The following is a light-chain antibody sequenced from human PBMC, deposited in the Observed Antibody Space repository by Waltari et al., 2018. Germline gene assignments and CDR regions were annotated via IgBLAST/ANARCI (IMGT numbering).Light chain of an antibody. CDR1: QIVWSN. V-gene: IGKV3-15*01. CDR3: QQYNDWPPYT. J-gene: IGKJ2*01. Sequence: EIVMTQSPATLSVSPGERATLSCRASQIVWSNLAWYQQKPGQAPRLLIYCASTRATGIPARFSGSGSGTEFTLTISSLQSEDFALYYCQQYNDWPPYTFGQGTKLEIK. CDR2: CAS.